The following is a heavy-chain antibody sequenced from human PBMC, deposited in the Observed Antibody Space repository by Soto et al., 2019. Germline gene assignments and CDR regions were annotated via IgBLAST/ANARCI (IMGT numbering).Heavy chain of an antibody. J-gene: IGHJ6*02. CDR2: IIPIFGTA. CDR3: ARDLHDYSNYLLYYYYYYGMDV. Sequence: QVQLVQSGAEVKKPGSSVKVSCKASGGTFSSYAISWVRQAPGQGLEWMGGIIPIFGTANYAQKFQGRVTITADESTSTAYMELSSLRSEDTAVYYCARDLHDYSNYLLYYYYYYGMDVWGQGTTVTVSS. D-gene: IGHD4-4*01. CDR1: GGTFSSYA. V-gene: IGHV1-69*12.